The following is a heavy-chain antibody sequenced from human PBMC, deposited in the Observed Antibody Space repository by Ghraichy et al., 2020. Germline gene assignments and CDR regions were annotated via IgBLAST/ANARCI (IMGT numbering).Heavy chain of an antibody. V-gene: IGHV4-30-2*01. CDR3: ARGGDSSGYPRRPFDY. CDR2: IYHTGNT. Sequence: SETLSLTCAVSGGSITSGGYSWSWIRQPPGKGLEWIGYIYHTGNTYYNSSLKSRVTMSLDRSKNQFSLKLSSVTAADTAVYYCARGGDSSGYPRRPFDYWGQGTLVTVSS. CDR1: GGSITSGGYS. D-gene: IGHD3-22*01. J-gene: IGHJ4*02.